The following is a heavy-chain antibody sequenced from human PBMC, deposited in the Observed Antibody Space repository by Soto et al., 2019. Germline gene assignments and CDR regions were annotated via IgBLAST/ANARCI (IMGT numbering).Heavy chain of an antibody. D-gene: IGHD4-17*01. CDR3: AKDPNGDYVGAFDF. Sequence: EVQLLESGGGLVQPGQSLKISCTASGFTFSNYALTWVRQPPGKGLEWVAAITGSGAPANYADSVKGRFAISRDNSKNTLYLQMNSLTAEDMAVYFCAKDPNGDYVGAFDFWGRGTMVTVSS. CDR1: GFTFSNYA. CDR2: ITGSGAPA. V-gene: IGHV3-23*01. J-gene: IGHJ3*01.